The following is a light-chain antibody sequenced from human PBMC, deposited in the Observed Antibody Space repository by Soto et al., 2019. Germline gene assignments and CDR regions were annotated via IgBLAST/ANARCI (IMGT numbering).Light chain of an antibody. J-gene: IGKJ1*01. CDR2: DAS. Sequence: PGERATLSCMASQSISSTYLAWYQQKPGQAPRLLIYDASNRASGIPARFSGSGSGTEFTLTISSLQSEDFAVYYCQQYNKWPRWTFGQGTKVDIK. CDR3: QQYNKWPRWT. V-gene: IGKV3D-15*01. CDR1: QSISSTY.